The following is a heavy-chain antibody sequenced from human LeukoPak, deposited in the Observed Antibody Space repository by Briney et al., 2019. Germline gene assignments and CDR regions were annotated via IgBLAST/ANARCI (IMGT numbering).Heavy chain of an antibody. CDR2: IRDKANSYTT. CDR3: ARGASSRSPYYYHAFDV. CDR1: GFTFSSYA. D-gene: IGHD1-26*01. J-gene: IGHJ6*02. V-gene: IGHV3-72*01. Sequence: PGGSLRLSCAASGFTFSSYAMSWVRQAPGKGLEWVGRIRDKANSYTTEYAASVKGRYSVSRDDLKSSLYLQMNSLKTEDTAVYYCARGASSRSPYYYHAFDVWGPGTTVTVSS.